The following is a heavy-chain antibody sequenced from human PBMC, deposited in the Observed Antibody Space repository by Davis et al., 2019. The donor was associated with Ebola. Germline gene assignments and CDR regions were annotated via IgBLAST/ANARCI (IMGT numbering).Heavy chain of an antibody. D-gene: IGHD3-9*01. V-gene: IGHV3-30-3*01. Sequence: PGGSLRLSCAASGFTFSTYAMHWVRQAPGKGLEWVAVISYDGSNKYYADSVKGRFTISRDNSKNTLYLQINSLRAEDTAVYYCAKDVTSSYDILTGYLHWGQGTLVTVSS. J-gene: IGHJ4*02. CDR3: AKDVTSSYDILTGYLH. CDR2: ISYDGSNK. CDR1: GFTFSTYA.